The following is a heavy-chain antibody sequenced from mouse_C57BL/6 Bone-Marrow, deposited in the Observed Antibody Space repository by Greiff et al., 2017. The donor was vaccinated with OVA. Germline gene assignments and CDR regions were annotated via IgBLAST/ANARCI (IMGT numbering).Heavy chain of an antibody. J-gene: IGHJ2*01. Sequence: EVQLQQSGAELVRPGASVKLSCTASGFTIKDDYMHWVKQRPEQGLEWIGWFDPENGDTEYASKFQGKATITADTSSNTAYLQLSSLTSEDTAVYYCTSLGYYGSSFDYWGQGTTLTVSS. CDR2: FDPENGDT. D-gene: IGHD1-1*01. CDR1: GFTIKDDY. V-gene: IGHV14-4*01. CDR3: TSLGYYGSSFDY.